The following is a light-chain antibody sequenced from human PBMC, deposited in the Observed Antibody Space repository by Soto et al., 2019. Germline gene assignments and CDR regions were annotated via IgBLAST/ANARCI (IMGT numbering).Light chain of an antibody. CDR3: MQALQTPYT. J-gene: IGKJ2*01. CDR1: QSLLHSNGYNY. V-gene: IGKV2-28*01. Sequence: DIVMTRSPLSLPVTPGEPASISCRSSQSLLHSNGYNYLDWYLQKPGQSPQLLIYLGSNRASGVPDRLSGSGSGTDFTLKISRVEAEDVGVYYCMQALQTPYTFGQGTKLEIK. CDR2: LGS.